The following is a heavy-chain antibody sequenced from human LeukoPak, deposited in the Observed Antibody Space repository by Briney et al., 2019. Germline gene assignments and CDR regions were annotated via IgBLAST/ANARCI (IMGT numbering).Heavy chain of an antibody. CDR2: FYYTGST. D-gene: IGHD2-2*01. J-gene: IGHJ4*02. Sequence: SETLSLTCTVSGGSVTSDYLNWIRQPPGKGLEWIACFYYTGSTNYNPSLKTRVTISIDTPKNQFSLRLSSVTAADTAVYYCARGQLSGYLDYWGQGTLVTVSS. CDR1: GGSVTSDY. V-gene: IGHV4-59*02. CDR3: ARGQLSGYLDY.